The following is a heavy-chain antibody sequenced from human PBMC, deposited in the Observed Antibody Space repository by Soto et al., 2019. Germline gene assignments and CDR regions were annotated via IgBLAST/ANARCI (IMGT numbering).Heavy chain of an antibody. CDR1: GFTFSSYG. J-gene: IGHJ3*01. CDR2: ISHDGNSH. V-gene: IGHV3-30*18. CDR3: VKAQERSAQYFAVVITAFDF. D-gene: IGHD3-22*01. Sequence: VQLLESGGGLVQPGGSLRLSCAGSGFTFSSYGIHWVRQAPGKGLEWVAVISHDGNSHHLADSVRGRFTISRDNSKNTVFLHMTSLRREDSAVYHCVKAQERSAQYFAVVITAFDFWGQGTMVTVSS.